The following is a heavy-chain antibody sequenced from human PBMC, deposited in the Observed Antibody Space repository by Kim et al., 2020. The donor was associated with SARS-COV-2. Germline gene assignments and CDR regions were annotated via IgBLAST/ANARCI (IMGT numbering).Heavy chain of an antibody. Sequence: GGSLRLSCAASGFTFRTFTINWVRQAPGKGLEWLSSISSAGTNIYYADSVKGRFTISRDNAKNSLYLQMSGLRAEDTAVYYFARDLLVLDAFVIWGQG. CDR1: GFTFRTFT. CDR3: ARDLLVLDAFVI. J-gene: IGHJ3*02. D-gene: IGHD2-8*02. CDR2: ISSAGTNI. V-gene: IGHV3-21*01.